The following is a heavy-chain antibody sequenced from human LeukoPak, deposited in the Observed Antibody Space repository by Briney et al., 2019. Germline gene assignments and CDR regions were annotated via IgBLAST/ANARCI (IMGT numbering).Heavy chain of an antibody. CDR3: ASEAYCSSNRCYVQGVAS. Sequence: GASVKVSCKASGYTFTAYYIHWVRQAPGQGLEWMGWIDTSSGATNYAQKFQGRVTITRDASIGTAYMELTSLISDDTAIYYCASEAYCSSNRCYVQGVASWGQGTLVTVSS. CDR2: IDTSSGAT. D-gene: IGHD2-2*01. V-gene: IGHV1-2*02. CDR1: GYTFTAYY. J-gene: IGHJ4*02.